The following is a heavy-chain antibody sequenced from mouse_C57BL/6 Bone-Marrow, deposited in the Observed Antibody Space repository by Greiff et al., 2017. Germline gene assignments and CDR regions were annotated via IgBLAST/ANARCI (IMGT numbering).Heavy chain of an antibody. Sequence: VQLQQSGPELVKPGASVKISCKASGYSFTDYYMNWVKQSPEKSLEWIGEINPSTGGTTYNQKFKAKATLTVDKSSSTAYMQLKSLTSEDSAVDYCARGGFDGSSSFADWGQGTLVTVSA. D-gene: IGHD1-1*01. CDR2: INPSTGGT. CDR1: GYSFTDYY. CDR3: ARGGFDGSSSFAD. J-gene: IGHJ3*01. V-gene: IGHV1-42*01.